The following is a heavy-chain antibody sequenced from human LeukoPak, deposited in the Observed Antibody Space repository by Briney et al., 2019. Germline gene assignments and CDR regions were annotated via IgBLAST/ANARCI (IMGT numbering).Heavy chain of an antibody. CDR1: GGSISSYY. CDR3: ARDLGYCSSTSCSPVDY. V-gene: IGHV4-4*07. J-gene: IGHJ4*02. D-gene: IGHD2-2*01. Sequence: SETLSLTCTVSGGSISSYYWSWIRQPAGKGLEWIGRIYTSGSTNYNPSLKSRVTISVDTSKNQFSLKLSSVTAADTAVYYCARDLGYCSSTSCSPVDYWGQGTLVTVSS. CDR2: IYTSGST.